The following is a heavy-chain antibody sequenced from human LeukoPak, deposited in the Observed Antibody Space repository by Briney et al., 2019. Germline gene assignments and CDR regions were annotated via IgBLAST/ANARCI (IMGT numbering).Heavy chain of an antibody. CDR1: GYTFTGYY. J-gene: IGHJ4*02. CDR3: ARERNRLELVSDY. V-gene: IGHV1-2*06. Sequence: ASVKVSCKASGYTFTGYYMHWVRQAPGQGLEWMGRINPNSGGTNYAQKFQGRVTMTRDTSISTAYMELSRLRSDDTAVYYWARERNRLELVSDYWGQGTLVTVSS. D-gene: IGHD1-14*01. CDR2: INPNSGGT.